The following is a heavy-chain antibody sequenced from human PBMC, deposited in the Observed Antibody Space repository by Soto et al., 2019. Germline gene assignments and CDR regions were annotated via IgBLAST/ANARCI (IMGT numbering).Heavy chain of an antibody. CDR3: AGPVRFLEWLSFPYYYYGMDV. CDR1: GGSISSSSYY. V-gene: IGHV4-39*01. Sequence: PSETLSLTCTVSGGSISSSSYYWGWIRQPPGKGLEWIGSIYYSGSTYYNPSLKSRVTISVDTSKNQFSLKLSSVTAADTAVYYCAGPVRFLEWLSFPYYYYGMDVWGQGTTVTVSS. D-gene: IGHD3-3*01. CDR2: IYYSGST. J-gene: IGHJ6*02.